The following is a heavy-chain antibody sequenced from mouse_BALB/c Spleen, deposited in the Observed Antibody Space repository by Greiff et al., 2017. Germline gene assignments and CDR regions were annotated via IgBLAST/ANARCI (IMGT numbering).Heavy chain of an antibody. CDR1: GFNIKDTY. Sequence: EVMLVESGAELVKPGASVKLSCTASGFNIKDTYMHWVKQRPEQGLEWIGRIDPANGNTKYDPKFQGKATITADTSSNTAYLQLSSLTSEDTAVYYCVGNYGDYWGQGTTLTVSS. CDR2: IDPANGNT. CDR3: VGNYGDY. D-gene: IGHD2-1*01. V-gene: IGHV14-3*02. J-gene: IGHJ2*01.